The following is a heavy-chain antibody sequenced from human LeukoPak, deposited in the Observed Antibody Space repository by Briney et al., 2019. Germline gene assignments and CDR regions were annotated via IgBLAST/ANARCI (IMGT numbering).Heavy chain of an antibody. CDR1: GGSISSSSYY. J-gene: IGHJ5*02. V-gene: IGHV4-39*01. Sequence: SSETLSLTCTVSGGSISSSSYYWGWIRQPPGKGLEWIGSIYYSGSTYYNPSLKSRVTISVETSKNQFSLKLSSVTAADTTVYYCARSDVGATGGWFDPWGQGTLVTVPS. CDR3: ARSDVGATGGWFDP. CDR2: IYYSGST. D-gene: IGHD1-26*01.